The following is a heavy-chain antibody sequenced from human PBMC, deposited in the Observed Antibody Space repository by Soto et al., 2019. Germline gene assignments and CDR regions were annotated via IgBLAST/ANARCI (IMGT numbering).Heavy chain of an antibody. J-gene: IGHJ3*02. V-gene: IGHV2-26*01. Sequence: QVTLKESGPVLVKPTETLTLTCTVSGFSLSNARMGVSWIRQPPGKALEWLAHIFSNDEKSYSTSLKSRLTISKDTAKSQVVLTMTNMDPVDTATYYCARMGIMSTFGGVIVPDAFDIWGQGTMVTVSS. CDR3: ARMGIMSTFGGVIVPDAFDI. D-gene: IGHD3-16*02. CDR1: GFSLSNARMG. CDR2: IFSNDEK.